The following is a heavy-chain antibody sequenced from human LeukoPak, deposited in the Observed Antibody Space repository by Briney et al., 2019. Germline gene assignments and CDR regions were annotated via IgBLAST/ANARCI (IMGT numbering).Heavy chain of an antibody. J-gene: IGHJ4*02. Sequence: KNGESLKISCKGSGYSFTNYWIGWVRQMPGEGLEWMGIIYPGDSDTRYSPSFQGQVTISADKSISTAYLQWSSLKASDTAMYYCARHNGAVVAATYCDYWGQGTLVTVSS. CDR3: ARHNGAVVAATYCDY. D-gene: IGHD2-15*01. CDR2: IYPGDSDT. CDR1: GYSFTNYW. V-gene: IGHV5-51*01.